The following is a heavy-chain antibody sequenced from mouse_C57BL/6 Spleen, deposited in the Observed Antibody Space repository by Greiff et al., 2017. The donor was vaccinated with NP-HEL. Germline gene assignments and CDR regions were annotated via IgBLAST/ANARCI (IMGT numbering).Heavy chain of an antibody. CDR2: IDPETGGT. CDR1: GYTFTDYE. V-gene: IGHV1-15*01. J-gene: IGHJ4*01. Sequence: QVQLQQSGAELVRPGASVTLSCKASGYTFTDYELHWVKQTPVHGLEWIGAIDPETGGTAYNQKFKGKAILTADKSSSTAYMELRSLTSDDSAVYCCTGHYYAMDYWGQGTSVTVSS. CDR3: TGHYYAMDY.